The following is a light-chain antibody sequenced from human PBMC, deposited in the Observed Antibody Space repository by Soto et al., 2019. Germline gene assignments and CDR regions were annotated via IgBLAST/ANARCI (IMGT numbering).Light chain of an antibody. CDR3: SSYTKTDSWV. CDR1: YRDVGGYNY. CDR2: DVS. V-gene: IGLV2-14*01. J-gene: IGLJ3*02. Sequence: QSALTQPASVSGSPGQSITISCTGTYRDVGGYNYVSWYQQHPGKAPKLVIYDVSNRPSGVSDRFSGSKSGNTASLTISGIQAEDEADYYCSSYTKTDSWVFGGGTKLTVL.